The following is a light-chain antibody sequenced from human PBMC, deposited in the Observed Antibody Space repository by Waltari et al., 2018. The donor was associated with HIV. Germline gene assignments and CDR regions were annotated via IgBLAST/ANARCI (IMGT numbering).Light chain of an antibody. CDR3: QQYYTTPYS. V-gene: IGKV4-1*01. Sequence: DIVMTQSPDSLTVSLGERAPTNCKSLQGILFNPNNKDYLACYQQRPGQSPRLLIYWASTRGSGVPVRFSGAGSGTNFSLTISNLQPEDVAVYYCQQYYTTPYSFGQGSRLEI. J-gene: IGKJ2*01. CDR2: WAS. CDR1: QGILFNPNNKDY.